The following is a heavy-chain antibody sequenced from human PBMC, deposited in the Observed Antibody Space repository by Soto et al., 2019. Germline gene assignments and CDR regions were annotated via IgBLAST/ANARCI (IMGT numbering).Heavy chain of an antibody. CDR3: ARNWNHPYYYYGMDV. V-gene: IGHV4-34*01. D-gene: IGHD1-1*01. Sequence: PSETLSLTCAVYGGSFSGYYWSWIRQPPGKGLEWIGEINHSGSTNYNPSLKSRVTISVDTSKNQFSLKLSSVTAADTAVYYCARNWNHPYYYYGMDVWGQGTTVT. CDR2: INHSGST. CDR1: GGSFSGYY. J-gene: IGHJ6*02.